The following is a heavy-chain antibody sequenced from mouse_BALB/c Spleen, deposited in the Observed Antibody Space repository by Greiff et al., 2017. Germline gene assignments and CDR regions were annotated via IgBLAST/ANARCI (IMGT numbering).Heavy chain of an antibody. J-gene: IGHJ4*01. CDR2: IDPENGNT. Sequence: VQLQQSGAELVRPWALVKLSCKASGFNIKDYYMHWVKQRPEQGLEWIGWIDPENGNTIYDPKFQGKASITADTSSNTAYLQLSSLTSEDTAVYYCARGGNLYYAMDYWGQGTSVTVSS. D-gene: IGHD2-1*01. CDR3: ARGGNLYYAMDY. CDR1: GFNIKDYY. V-gene: IGHV14-1*02.